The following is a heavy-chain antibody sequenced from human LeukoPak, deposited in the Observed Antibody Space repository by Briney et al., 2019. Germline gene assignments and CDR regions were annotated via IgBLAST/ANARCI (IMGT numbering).Heavy chain of an antibody. J-gene: IGHJ4*02. CDR2: INTNTGNP. D-gene: IGHD2-2*01. V-gene: IGHV7-4-1*02. CDR1: GYTFTSYA. CDR3: AKQGPGYCGIASCYGVDY. Sequence: GASVKVSCKASGYTFTSYAMNWVRQAPGQGLEWMGWINTNTGNPTYAQGFTGRFVFSLDTSVSTAYLQISSLKAEDPAVYYCAKQGPGYCGIASCYGVDYWGQGTLVTVSS.